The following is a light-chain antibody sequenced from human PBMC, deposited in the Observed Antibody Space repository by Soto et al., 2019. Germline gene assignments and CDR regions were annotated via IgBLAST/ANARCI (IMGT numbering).Light chain of an antibody. CDR3: QSYDSSLSGYV. CDR1: SSNIGAGHD. J-gene: IGLJ1*01. V-gene: IGLV1-40*01. CDR2: GNS. Sequence: QSVLTQPPSVSGAPGQRVTISCTGSSSNIGAGHDVHWYQQLPGTAPKLLIYGNSNRPSGVPDRFSGSKSGTSASLAITGLQAEDEADYDCQSYDSSLSGYVFGTGTKLTVL.